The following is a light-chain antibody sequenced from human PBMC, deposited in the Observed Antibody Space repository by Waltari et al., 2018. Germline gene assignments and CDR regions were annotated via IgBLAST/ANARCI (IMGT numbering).Light chain of an antibody. CDR1: NIRRQN. CDR2: DNS. Sequence: SYVLTQPRSLSVAPGQTAMITCGGNNIRRQNVHWYQYKSGRAPVLVIYDNSDRPSGIPERFSGSKSWNTAIRTISRVEAGDEAAYYCQVWDSTSDHHVIFGGGTKLTVL. J-gene: IGLJ2*01. CDR3: QVWDSTSDHHVI. V-gene: IGLV3-21*02.